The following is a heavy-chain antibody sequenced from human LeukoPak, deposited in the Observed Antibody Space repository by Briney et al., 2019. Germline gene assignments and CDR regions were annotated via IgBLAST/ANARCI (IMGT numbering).Heavy chain of an antibody. CDR1: GFTFSSYS. Sequence: GGSLRLSCVASGFTFSSYSMNWVRQAPGKGLEWVSSISSSSSYKYYTDSVKGRFTISRDNAKNTLYLQMNSLRAEDTAVYFCASLYCGGDCSYWGQGTLVTVSS. V-gene: IGHV3-21*01. CDR3: ASLYCGGDCSY. CDR2: ISSSSSYK. J-gene: IGHJ4*02. D-gene: IGHD2-21*02.